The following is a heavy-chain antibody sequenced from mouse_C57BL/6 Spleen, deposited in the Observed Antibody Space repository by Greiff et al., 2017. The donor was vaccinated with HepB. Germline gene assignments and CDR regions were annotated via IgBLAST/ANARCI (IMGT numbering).Heavy chain of an antibody. D-gene: IGHD2-4*01. CDR1: GFTFSSYA. V-gene: IGHV5-4*03. J-gene: IGHJ3*01. CDR3: ARGGYDYAWFAY. CDR2: ISDGGSYT. Sequence: EVMLVESGGGLVKPGGSLKLSCAASGFTFSSYAMSWVRQTPEKRLEWVATISDGGSYTYYPDNVKGRFTISRDNAKNNLYLQMSHLKSEDTAMYYCARGGYDYAWFAYWGQGTLVTVSA.